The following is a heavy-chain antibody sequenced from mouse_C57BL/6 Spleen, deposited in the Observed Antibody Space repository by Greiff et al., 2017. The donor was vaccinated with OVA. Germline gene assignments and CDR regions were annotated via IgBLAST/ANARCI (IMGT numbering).Heavy chain of an antibody. CDR2: IDPSDSET. Sequence: QVQLQQPGAELVRPGSSVKLSCKASGCTFTSYWMHWVKQRPIQGLEWIGNIDPSDSETHYNQKFKDKATLTVDKSSSTAYRQLSSLTSEDSAVYDCARKGGYDGFNFDYWGQGTTLTVSS. CDR1: GCTFTSYW. V-gene: IGHV1-52*01. J-gene: IGHJ2*01. CDR3: ARKGGYDGFNFDY. D-gene: IGHD2-3*01.